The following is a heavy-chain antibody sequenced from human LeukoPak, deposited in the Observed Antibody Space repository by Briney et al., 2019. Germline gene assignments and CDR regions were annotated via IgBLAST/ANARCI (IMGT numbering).Heavy chain of an antibody. D-gene: IGHD3-10*01. CDR1: GFTFDDYA. CDR2: ISWNSGSI. CDR3: ARDWRSAMVRGVIYDY. Sequence: SGGSLRLSCAASGFTFDDYAMHWVRQAPGKGLEWVSGISWNSGSIGYADSVKGRFTISRDNAKNSLYLQMNSLRAEDTAVYYCARDWRSAMVRGVIYDYWGQGTLVTVSS. V-gene: IGHV3-9*01. J-gene: IGHJ4*02.